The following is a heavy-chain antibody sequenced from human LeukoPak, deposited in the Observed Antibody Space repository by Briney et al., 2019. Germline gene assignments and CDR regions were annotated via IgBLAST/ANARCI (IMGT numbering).Heavy chain of an antibody. J-gene: IGHJ4*02. CDR2: IDHTGIT. Sequence: PSETLSLTCTVSDDSITIYYWSWIRQPPGKGLEWIGYIDHTGITNYNPSLNSRVTISRDTSKNHFSLELSSATAADTAVYYCAREEDSSSWYLGYFDYWGQGTLVTVSS. CDR1: DDSITIYY. V-gene: IGHV4-59*12. CDR3: AREEDSSSWYLGYFDY. D-gene: IGHD6-13*01.